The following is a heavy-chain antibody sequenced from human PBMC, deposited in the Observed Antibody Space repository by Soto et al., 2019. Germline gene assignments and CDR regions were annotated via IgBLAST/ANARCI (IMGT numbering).Heavy chain of an antibody. J-gene: IGHJ6*02. CDR3: AKDQRYSRSWHPGNSYCYGMDV. CDR2: ISYDGRNK. D-gene: IGHD6-13*01. Sequence: QVQLVESGGGVVQPGRSLRLSCAASGFTFRSYGMHWVRQAPGKGLEWVAVISYDGRNKYYADSVKGRFTISRDNSKHTQYLQMTSLRAEYTAVYYCAKDQRYSRSWHPGNSYCYGMDVWGQGTTVTVSS. CDR1: GFTFRSYG. V-gene: IGHV3-30*18.